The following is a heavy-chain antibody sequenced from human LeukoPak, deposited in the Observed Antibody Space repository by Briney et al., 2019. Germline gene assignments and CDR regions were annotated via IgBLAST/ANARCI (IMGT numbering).Heavy chain of an antibody. Sequence: PGGSLRLSCAASGFTVSSNYMSWVRQAPGKGLEWVSAISGSGGSTYSADSVTGRFTISRDNSMNTLYLQMNSLRAEDTAVYYCAKGDYYDTTGYYYLNNYYYGMDVWGQGTTVTVSS. CDR1: GFTVSSNY. V-gene: IGHV3-23*01. CDR2: ISGSGGST. J-gene: IGHJ6*02. CDR3: AKGDYYDTTGYYYLNNYYYGMDV. D-gene: IGHD3-22*01.